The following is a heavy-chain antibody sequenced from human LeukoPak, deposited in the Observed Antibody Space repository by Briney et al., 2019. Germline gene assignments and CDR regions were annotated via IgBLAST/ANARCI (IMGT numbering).Heavy chain of an antibody. J-gene: IGHJ5*02. D-gene: IGHD3-16*01. CDR1: GYTFTGYY. CDR3: ARDWGLTSGWFDP. CDR2: INPNSGGT. V-gene: IGHV1-2*02. Sequence: GASVKVSCKASGYTFTGYYMHWVRQAPGQGLEWMGWINPNSGGTNYAQKFQGRVTMTRGTSISTAYMELSRLRSDDTAVYYCARDWGLTSGWFDPWGQGTLVTVSS.